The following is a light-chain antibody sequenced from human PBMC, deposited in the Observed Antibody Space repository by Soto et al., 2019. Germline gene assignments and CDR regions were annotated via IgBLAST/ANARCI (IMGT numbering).Light chain of an antibody. J-gene: IGLJ2*01. Sequence: QSALTQPRSVSGSPGQSVTISCTGTSSDVGGYHYVSWYQHQPGKAPKIIIYDVNKRPSGVPDRFSVSKSGNTASLTISGLQTEDEADYYCCSYAGSYTVVFGGGTKLTVL. CDR3: CSYAGSYTVV. CDR1: SSDVGGYHY. CDR2: DVN. V-gene: IGLV2-11*01.